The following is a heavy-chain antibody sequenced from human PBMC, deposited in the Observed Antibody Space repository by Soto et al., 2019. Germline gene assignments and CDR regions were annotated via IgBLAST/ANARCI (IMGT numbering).Heavy chain of an antibody. D-gene: IGHD1-26*01. J-gene: IGHJ4*02. CDR2: ISYDGSNK. CDR1: GLSFSTYA. Sequence: QVQLVESGGGVVQPGRSLRLSCAASGLSFSTYAMHWVRQAPGKGLEWVAVISYDGSNKYYADSVKGRFTISRDNSKNTLYLQMNSLRTEDTAVYYCARGEGATRSFDYWGQGTLVTDSS. V-gene: IGHV3-30-3*01. CDR3: ARGEGATRSFDY.